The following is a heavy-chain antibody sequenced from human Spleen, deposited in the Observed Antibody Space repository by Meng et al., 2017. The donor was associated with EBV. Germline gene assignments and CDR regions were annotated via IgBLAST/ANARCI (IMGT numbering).Heavy chain of an antibody. V-gene: IGHV4-34*01. J-gene: IGHJ5*02. D-gene: IGHD6-25*01. Sequence: QGQPQQGGADRLKPSGTLSRTCAVYGGSLSSHYWSWFRQPPGKGLEWIGEINHSGSTNYKWSLESRVTISVDTSKTKLSLNLSSVTAADTAVYYCARSGIAAGVGWFDPWGQGTLVTVSS. CDR1: GGSLSSHY. CDR2: INHSGST. CDR3: ARSGIAAGVGWFDP.